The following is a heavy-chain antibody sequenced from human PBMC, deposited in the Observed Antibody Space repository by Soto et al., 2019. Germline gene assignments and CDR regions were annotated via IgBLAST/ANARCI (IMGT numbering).Heavy chain of an antibody. CDR1: GGTFSSYA. CDR2: IIPIFGTA. J-gene: IGHJ6*02. D-gene: IGHD2-8*01. CDR3: ARDKDRVLFGGNYYYGMDV. Sequence: QVQLVQSGAEVMQPGSSVRVSCKASGGTFSSYAISWVRQAPGQGLEWMGGIIPIFGTADDAQKFQGRVTITADESTTSAYMELSSLRSEDTAVYVCARDKDRVLFGGNYYYGMDVWGQGTTVTVSS. V-gene: IGHV1-69*12.